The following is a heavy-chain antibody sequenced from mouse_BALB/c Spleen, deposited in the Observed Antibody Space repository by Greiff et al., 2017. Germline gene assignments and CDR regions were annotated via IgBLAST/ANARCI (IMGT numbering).Heavy chain of an antibody. CDR3: ARKKGYYGNYGYFDV. Sequence: QVQLKESGPGLVQPSQSLSITCTVSGFSLTSYGVHWVRQSPGKGLEWLGVIWSGGSTDYNAAFISRLSISKDNSKSQVFFKMNSLQANDTAIYYCARKKGYYGNYGYFDVWGAGTTVTVSS. D-gene: IGHD2-1*01. CDR1: GFSLTSYG. J-gene: IGHJ1*01. V-gene: IGHV2-2*02. CDR2: IWSGGST.